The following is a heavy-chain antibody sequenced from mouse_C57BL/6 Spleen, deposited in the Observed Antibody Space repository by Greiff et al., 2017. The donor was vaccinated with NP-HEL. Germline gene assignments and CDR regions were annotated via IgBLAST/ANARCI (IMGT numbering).Heavy chain of an antibody. CDR3: ARNGPYYYGSSYFDY. CDR1: GFTFSDYG. CDR2: ISSGSSTI. V-gene: IGHV5-17*01. J-gene: IGHJ2*01. Sequence: EVKLVESGGGLVKPGGSLKLSCAASGFTFSDYGMHWVRQAPEKGLEWVAYISSGSSTIYYADTVKGRFPISRDNAKNTLFLQMTSLRSEATAMYYCARNGPYYYGSSYFDYWGQGTTLTVSS. D-gene: IGHD1-1*01.